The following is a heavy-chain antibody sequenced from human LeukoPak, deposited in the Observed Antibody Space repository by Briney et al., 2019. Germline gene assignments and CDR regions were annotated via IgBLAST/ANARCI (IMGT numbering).Heavy chain of an antibody. CDR3: AGRVEMATIDAFDI. Sequence: SETLSLTCSVSGGSISSTNYHWSWIRQHPGKGLEWIGYIYYSGSTNYNPSLKSRVTISVDSSKKQFSLKLSSVTAADTAVYYCAGRVEMATIDAFDIWGHGTMVTVSS. V-gene: IGHV4-61*01. CDR1: GGSISSTNYH. CDR2: IYYSGST. D-gene: IGHD5-24*01. J-gene: IGHJ3*02.